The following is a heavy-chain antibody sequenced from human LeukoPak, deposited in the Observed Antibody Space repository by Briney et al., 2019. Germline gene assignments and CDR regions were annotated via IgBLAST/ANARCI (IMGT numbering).Heavy chain of an antibody. D-gene: IGHD4-17*01. J-gene: IGHJ4*02. CDR3: ARDRRSYDYGDYYFDY. V-gene: IGHV3-7*01. CDR1: GFTFSSYT. CDR2: IKQDGSEK. Sequence: GGSLRLSCAASGFTFSSYTMNWVRQAPGKGLEWVANIKQDGSEKYYVDSVKGRFTISRDNAKNSLYLQMNSLRAEDTAVYYCARDRRSYDYGDYYFDYWGQGTLVTVSS.